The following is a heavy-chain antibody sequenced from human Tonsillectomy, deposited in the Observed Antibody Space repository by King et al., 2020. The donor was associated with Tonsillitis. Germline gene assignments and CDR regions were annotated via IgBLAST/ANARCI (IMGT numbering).Heavy chain of an antibody. Sequence: VQLVESGGGLVQPGGSLRLSCAASGFTFNNFAMSWVRQAPGKGLEWVSVIYSGGNSTYYANSVKGRFTISRDNSKNTLYLQMNSLRAEDTAIYYCAKDEGASDWSGPMDVWGQGTTVTVSS. CDR1: GFTFNNFA. CDR3: AKDEGASDWSGPMDV. V-gene: IGHV3-23*03. J-gene: IGHJ6*02. CDR2: IYSGGNST. D-gene: IGHD3-9*01.